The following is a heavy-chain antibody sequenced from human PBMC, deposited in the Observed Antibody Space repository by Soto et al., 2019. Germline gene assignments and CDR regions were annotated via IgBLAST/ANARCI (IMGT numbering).Heavy chain of an antibody. CDR1: GFTFSSYS. CDR3: ARDPTSGGYSPYSYYYGMDV. D-gene: IGHD3-22*01. CDR2: ISSSSSYI. V-gene: IGHV3-21*01. Sequence: GGSLRLSCAASGFTFSSYSMNWVRQAPGKGLEWVSSISSSSSYIYYADSVKGRFTISRDNAKNSLYLQMNSLRAEDTAVYYCARDPTSGGYSPYSYYYGMDVWGQGTTVTVSS. J-gene: IGHJ6*02.